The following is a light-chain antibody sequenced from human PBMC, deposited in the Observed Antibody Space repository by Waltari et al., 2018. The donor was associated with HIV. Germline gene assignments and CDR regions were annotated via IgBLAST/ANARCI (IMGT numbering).Light chain of an antibody. V-gene: IGLV1-44*01. J-gene: IGLJ2*01. CDR2: SSN. CDR3: AAWDDSLDGHVL. Sequence: QSVLTQPPSASGTPGQRVTISCSGSSSNIGKNPVNWYQQLPGTPPKLLIDSSNQRPSGVPDRFSGSKAGTSASLAISGLQAEDEADYFCAAWDDSLDGHVLFGGGTKLTVL. CDR1: SSNIGKNP.